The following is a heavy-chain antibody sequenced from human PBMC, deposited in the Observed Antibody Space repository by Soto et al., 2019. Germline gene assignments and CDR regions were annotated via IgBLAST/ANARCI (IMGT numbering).Heavy chain of an antibody. CDR3: ASQYCTNSSCYALDY. D-gene: IGHD2-2*01. CDR1: GYTFSSYG. Sequence: QVQLVQSGVEVKKPGASVTVSCTASGYTFSSYGFSWVRQAPGQGLEWLGWVNAYNGNTNYAQKLQGRVTMTADTSTGTSKMDLRNLRSDDTAVYYCASQYCTNSSCYALDYWGQGTLVTVSS. J-gene: IGHJ4*02. V-gene: IGHV1-18*01. CDR2: VNAYNGNT.